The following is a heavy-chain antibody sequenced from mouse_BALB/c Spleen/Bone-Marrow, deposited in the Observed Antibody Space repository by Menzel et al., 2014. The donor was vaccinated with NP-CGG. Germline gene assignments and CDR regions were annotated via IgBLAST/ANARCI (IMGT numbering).Heavy chain of an antibody. CDR1: GFPFSNYW. CDR3: TGWDYFDY. CDR2: IRLKSNNFAT. Sequence: EVQLVESGGGLVQPGGSMKLSCVASGFPFSNYWMHWVRQSPEKGLEWVAEIRLKSNNFATQYAESVKGRFTISRDDSKSSVYLQMTNLRAEDIGIYYCTGWDYFDYWGQGTTLTVSS. V-gene: IGHV6-6*02. D-gene: IGHD3-3*01. J-gene: IGHJ2*01.